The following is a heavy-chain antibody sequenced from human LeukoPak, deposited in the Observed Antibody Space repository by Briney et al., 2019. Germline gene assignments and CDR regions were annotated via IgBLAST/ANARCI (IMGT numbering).Heavy chain of an antibody. CDR3: AKGGSGGWYLGTYYYYYMDV. Sequence: PGGTLRLPCAASGFTFSSYGMSWVRQAPGKGREWVSAISGSGGSTYYADSVKGRFTISRDNSKNTLYLQMNSLRAEDTAVYYCAKGGSGGWYLGTYYYYYMDVWGKGTTVTVSS. CDR2: ISGSGGST. CDR1: GFTFSSYG. J-gene: IGHJ6*03. V-gene: IGHV3-23*01. D-gene: IGHD6-19*01.